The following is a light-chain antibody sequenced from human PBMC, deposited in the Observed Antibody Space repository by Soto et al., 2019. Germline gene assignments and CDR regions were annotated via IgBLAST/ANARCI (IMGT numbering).Light chain of an antibody. CDR3: QQYNNWPPWT. CDR2: DAS. J-gene: IGKJ1*01. CDR1: QSVSSK. V-gene: IGKV3-15*01. Sequence: EIVMTQSPAILSVSPGERATLSCRASQSVSSKLAWYQQKPGQAPRLLLYDASTRATGVPGRFSGSGSGTEFTLTISSLQSEDFAVYFCQQYNNWPPWTFGQGTKVEVK.